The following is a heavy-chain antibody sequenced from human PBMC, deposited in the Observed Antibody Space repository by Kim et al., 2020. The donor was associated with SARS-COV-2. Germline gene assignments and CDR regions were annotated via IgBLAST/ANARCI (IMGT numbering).Heavy chain of an antibody. CDR1: GYTFTSYD. V-gene: IGHV1-8*01. CDR2: MNPNSGNT. J-gene: IGHJ6*03. CDR3: ARGVRKITMIVVVTYPYYYYMDV. D-gene: IGHD3-22*01. Sequence: ASVKVSCKASGYTFTSYDINWVRQATGQGLEWMGWMNPNSGNTGYAQKFQGRVTMTRNTSISTAYMELSSLRSEDTAVYYCARGVRKITMIVVVTYPYYYYMDVWGKGTTVTVSS.